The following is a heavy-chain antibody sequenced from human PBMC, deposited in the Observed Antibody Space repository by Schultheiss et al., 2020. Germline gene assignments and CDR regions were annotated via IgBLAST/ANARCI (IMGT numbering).Heavy chain of an antibody. CDR2: MNPNSGNT. D-gene: IGHD3-22*01. CDR3: ARGRGAMIVVVKPYYFDY. J-gene: IGHJ4*02. CDR1: GYTFTSYD. V-gene: IGHV1-8*01. Sequence: ASVKVSCKASGYTFTSYDINWVRQATGQGLEWMGWMNPNSGNTGYAQKFQGRVTMTRNTSISTAYMELSSLRSEDTAVYYCARGRGAMIVVVKPYYFDYWGQGTLVTVSS.